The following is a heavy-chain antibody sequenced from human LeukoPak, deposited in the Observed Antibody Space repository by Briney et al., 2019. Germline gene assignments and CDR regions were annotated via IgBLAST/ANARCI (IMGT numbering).Heavy chain of an antibody. V-gene: IGHV4-59*01. CDR1: GDSISNYY. CDR2: IDYRGST. Sequence: SETLSLTCTVSGDSISNYYWSWIRQPPGKGLEWIAYIDYRGSTTYNPSLRSRITISVDTSRNQFSLKLTSVTAADTAVYHCARYPGYSSGWYSDWYFDLWGRGTLVTVSS. CDR3: ARYPGYSSGWYSDWYFDL. J-gene: IGHJ2*01. D-gene: IGHD6-19*01.